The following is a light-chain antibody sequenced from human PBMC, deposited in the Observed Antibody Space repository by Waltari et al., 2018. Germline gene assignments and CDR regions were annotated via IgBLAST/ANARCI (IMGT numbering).Light chain of an antibody. CDR3: QQYNSYSGT. J-gene: IGKJ1*01. Sequence: IQKTQSTSTLSASVGDRVTITCRASQSISSWLAWYQQQPGKAPNLLTYKASSLESGVPSRFSGSGSGTEFTLTISSLQPDDFATYYCQQYNSYSGTFGQGTKVEIK. V-gene: IGKV1-5*03. CDR2: KAS. CDR1: QSISSW.